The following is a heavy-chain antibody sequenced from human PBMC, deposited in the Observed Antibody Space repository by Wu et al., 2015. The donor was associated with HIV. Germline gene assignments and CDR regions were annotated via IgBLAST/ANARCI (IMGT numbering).Heavy chain of an antibody. CDR2: IIPIFGTA. D-gene: IGHD2-2*01. V-gene: IGHV1-69*12. Sequence: QVQLVQSGAEVKKPGSSVKVSCKASGGTFSSYAISWVRQAPGQGLEWMGGIIPIFGTANYAQKFQGRVTITADESTSTAYMELRSLRSDDTAMYYCARSEYCSSTSCYGYYYYMDVWGKGTTVTVSS. J-gene: IGHJ6*03. CDR3: ARSEYCSSTSCYGYYYYMDV. CDR1: GGTFSSYA.